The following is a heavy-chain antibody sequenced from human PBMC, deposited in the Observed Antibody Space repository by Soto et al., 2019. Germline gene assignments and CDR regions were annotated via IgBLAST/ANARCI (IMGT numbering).Heavy chain of an antibody. CDR2: ISSGSTYT. Sequence: EWVSYISSGSTYTYSADSVKGRFTISSDNAKNSLYLQMNSLRAEDTAVYYCAKSMLRVTTAAVDIWGQGTMVTVSS. J-gene: IGHJ3*02. CDR3: AKSMLRVTTAAVDI. D-gene: IGHD4-17*01. V-gene: IGHV3-11*03.